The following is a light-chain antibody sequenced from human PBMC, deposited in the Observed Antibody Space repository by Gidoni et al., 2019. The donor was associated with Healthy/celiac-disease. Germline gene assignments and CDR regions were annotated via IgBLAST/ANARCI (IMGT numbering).Light chain of an antibody. Sequence: EIVMTQSPDSLAVSLGERATINCKYSQSVLYSSNNKNYLAWYQQKPGQPPKLLIYWASTRESGVPDRFSGSGSGTDFTLTISSLQAEDVAVSYCQQYYSTPYTFGQGTKLEIK. J-gene: IGKJ2*01. CDR3: QQYYSTPYT. CDR2: WAS. V-gene: IGKV4-1*01. CDR1: QSVLYSSNNKNY.